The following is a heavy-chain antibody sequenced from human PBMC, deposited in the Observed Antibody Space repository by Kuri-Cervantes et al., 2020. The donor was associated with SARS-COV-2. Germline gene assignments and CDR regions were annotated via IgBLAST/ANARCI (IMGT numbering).Heavy chain of an antibody. D-gene: IGHD2-2*01. CDR2: INAGNGNT. V-gene: IGHV1-3*01. J-gene: IGHJ6*02. CDR3: ARDHAYCSSTSCRYYYYGMDV. CDR1: GYTFTSYA. Sequence: ASVKVSCKASGYTFTSYAMHWVRQAPGQRLEWMGWINAGNGNTKYSQKFQGRVTITRDTSASTAYMELSSLRSEDTAVYYCARDHAYCSSTSCRYYYYGMDVWGQGTTVTVSS.